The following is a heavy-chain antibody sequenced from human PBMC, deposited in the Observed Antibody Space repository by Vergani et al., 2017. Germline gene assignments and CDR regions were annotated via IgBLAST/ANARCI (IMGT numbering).Heavy chain of an antibody. D-gene: IGHD5-18*01. Sequence: QLQLQESGPGLVKPSETLSLTCTVSGGSISSSSYYWGRTRQPPGNGLDWRGSIYYSGSTYYNPSLKSRVTISVDTSKNQFSLKLSTVTAADTAVYYCARHPGMSYGLARSYYCYGMDVWGQGTTVTVSS. CDR2: IYYSGST. V-gene: IGHV4-39*01. CDR1: GGSISSSSYY. CDR3: ARHPGMSYGLARSYYCYGMDV. J-gene: IGHJ6*02.